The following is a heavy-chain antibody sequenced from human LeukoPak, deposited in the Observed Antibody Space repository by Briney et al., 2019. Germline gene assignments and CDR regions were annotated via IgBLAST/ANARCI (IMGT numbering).Heavy chain of an antibody. D-gene: IGHD5-18*01. V-gene: IGHV3-21*01. CDR3: VRFLGPGGNSYASGY. Sequence: GSLRLSCAASGFTFSSYSMTWVRQAPGRGLQWVSSIHSSSNYIYYTDSVKGRFIISRDNAKNSLYLQMSSLRAEDTAVYYCVRFLGPGGNSYASGYWGQGTLVTVSS. CDR2: IHSSSNYI. J-gene: IGHJ4*02. CDR1: GFTFSSYS.